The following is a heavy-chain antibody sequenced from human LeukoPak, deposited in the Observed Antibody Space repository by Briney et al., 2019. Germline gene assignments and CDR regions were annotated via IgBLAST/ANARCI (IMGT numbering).Heavy chain of an antibody. CDR1: GFTFSSYG. V-gene: IGHV3-33*01. Sequence: PGGSLRLSCAASGFTFSSYGMHWVRQAPGKGLEWVAVIWYDGSHKYYADSVKGRFTISRDNSKNTLHLQMNSLRAEDTAVYYCARGQHCSSTHCFGYFFDYWGQGNPVTVSS. CDR3: ARGQHCSSTHCFGYFFDY. D-gene: IGHD2-2*01. J-gene: IGHJ4*02. CDR2: IWYDGSHK.